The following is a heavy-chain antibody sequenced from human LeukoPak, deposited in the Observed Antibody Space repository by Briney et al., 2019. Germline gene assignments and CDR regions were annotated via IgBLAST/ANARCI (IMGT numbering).Heavy chain of an antibody. CDR2: ISWNSGSI. CDR3: ARELSGSISQHFDY. D-gene: IGHD2-15*01. Sequence: GGSLRLSCAASGFTFDDYAMHWVRQAPGKGLEWVSGISWNSGSIGYADSVKGRFTISRDNAKNSLYLQMNSLRAEDTAVFYCARELSGSISQHFDYWGQGTLVTVSS. V-gene: IGHV3-9*01. CDR1: GFTFDDYA. J-gene: IGHJ4*02.